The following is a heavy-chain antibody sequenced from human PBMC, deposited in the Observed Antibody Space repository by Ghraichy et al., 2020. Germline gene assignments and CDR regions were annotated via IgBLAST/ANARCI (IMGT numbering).Heavy chain of an antibody. Sequence: GSLRLSCAASGFTFSSYSMNWVRQAPGKGLEWVSYISSSSSTIYYADSVKGRFTISRDNAKNSLYLQMNSLRAEDTAVYYCARDLDRVAGTHAFDIWGQGTMVTVSS. CDR2: ISSSSSTI. D-gene: IGHD3-10*01. V-gene: IGHV3-48*01. CDR3: ARDLDRVAGTHAFDI. J-gene: IGHJ3*02. CDR1: GFTFSSYS.